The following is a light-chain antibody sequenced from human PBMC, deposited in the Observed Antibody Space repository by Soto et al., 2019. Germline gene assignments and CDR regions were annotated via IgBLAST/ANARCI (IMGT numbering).Light chain of an antibody. Sequence: QSALTQPASVSGSPGQSITISCTGTSSDVGGHDYVSWYLQHPGKAPKLLIYEAFNRPSGVSDRFSGSKSGNTASLTISGLQAEDEGDYYCSSFTSTSTWVFGGGTKLTVL. CDR2: EAF. J-gene: IGLJ3*02. CDR3: SSFTSTSTWV. CDR1: SSDVGGHDY. V-gene: IGLV2-14*01.